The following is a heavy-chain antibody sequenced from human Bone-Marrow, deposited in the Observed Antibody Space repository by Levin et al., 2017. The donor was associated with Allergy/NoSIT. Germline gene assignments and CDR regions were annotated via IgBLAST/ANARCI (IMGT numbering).Heavy chain of an antibody. CDR2: IGIVDDA. D-gene: IGHD5-18*01. CDR1: GFTFSSYD. CDR3: ARALSRYSYGQYYFDY. V-gene: IGHV3-13*01. J-gene: IGHJ4*02. Sequence: GESLKISCAASGFTFSSYDMHWVRQAAGKGLEWVSGIGIVDDAYYAGSVKGRFTISGEDAENSLYLQMNSLRAGDTAVYYCARALSRYSYGQYYFDYWGQGTLVTVSS.